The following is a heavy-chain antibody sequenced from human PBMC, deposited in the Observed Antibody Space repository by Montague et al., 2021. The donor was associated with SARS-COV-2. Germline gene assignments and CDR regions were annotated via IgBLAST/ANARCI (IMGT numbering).Heavy chain of an antibody. CDR1: GGSISGYY. D-gene: IGHD1-20*01. CDR3: VRDQERPNWNYPDY. J-gene: IGHJ4*02. Sequence: SETLSLTCTVSGGSISGYYWSWFRQSAGKGLEWIGRIYNSGSTSYNPSLKSRVTMSVDTSKNQFSLKLSSVTAADTAVYYCVRDQERPNWNYPDYWGQGTLVTVSS. V-gene: IGHV4-4*07. CDR2: IYNSGST.